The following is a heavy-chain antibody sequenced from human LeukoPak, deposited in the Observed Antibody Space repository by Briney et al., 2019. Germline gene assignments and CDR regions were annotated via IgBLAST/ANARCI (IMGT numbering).Heavy chain of an antibody. CDR3: ARDTTPDNGDYGGVFDY. CDR2: IYYSGST. D-gene: IGHD4-17*01. CDR1: GGSISDYY. J-gene: IGHJ4*02. V-gene: IGHV4-59*01. Sequence: KPSETLSLTCTVSGGSISDYYWSWLRQPPGKGLEWIGYIYYSGSTDYNPSLKSRVTISVDTSKNQFSLKLSSVTAADTAVYYCARDTTPDNGDYGGVFDYWGQGTLVTVSS.